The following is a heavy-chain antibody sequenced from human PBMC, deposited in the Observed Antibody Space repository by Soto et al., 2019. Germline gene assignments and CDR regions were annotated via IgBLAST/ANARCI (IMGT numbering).Heavy chain of an antibody. CDR1: GFTFSSYS. CDR3: ARDNPHGVIMVRGVRGISDY. CDR2: ISSSSSTI. D-gene: IGHD3-10*01. Sequence: PGGSLRLSCAASGFTFSSYSMNWVRQAPGKGLEWVSYISSSSSTIYYADSVKGRFTISRDNAKNSLYLQMNSLRAEDTAVYYCARDNPHGVIMVRGVRGISDYWGQGTLVTVSS. V-gene: IGHV3-48*01. J-gene: IGHJ4*02.